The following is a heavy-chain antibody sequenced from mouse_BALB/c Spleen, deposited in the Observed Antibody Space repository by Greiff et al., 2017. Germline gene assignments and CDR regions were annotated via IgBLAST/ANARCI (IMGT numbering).Heavy chain of an antibody. J-gene: IGHJ4*01. V-gene: IGHV1S29*02. Sequence: EVQLQQSGPELVKPGASVKISCKASGYTFTDYNMHWVKQSHGKSLEWIGYIYPYNGGTGYNQKFKSKATLTVDNSSSTAYMELRSLTSEDSAVYYCARVITTGSYYAMDYWGQGTSVTVSS. D-gene: IGHD2-4*01. CDR3: ARVITTGSYYAMDY. CDR1: GYTFTDYN. CDR2: IYPYNGGT.